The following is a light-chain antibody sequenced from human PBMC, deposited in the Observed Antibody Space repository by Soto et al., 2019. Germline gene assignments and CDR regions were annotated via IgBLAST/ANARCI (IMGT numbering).Light chain of an antibody. CDR2: DND. Sequence: VLTQPPSVSAAPGQRVTISCSGSSSNIGSNFVSWYRHIPGTAPKLLIYDNDKRPSEIPDRFSGSKSGTSATLAITGLQTGDEVDYYCGTWDSILNAVIFGGGTQLTVL. CDR1: SSNIGSNF. J-gene: IGLJ2*01. V-gene: IGLV1-51*01. CDR3: GTWDSILNAVI.